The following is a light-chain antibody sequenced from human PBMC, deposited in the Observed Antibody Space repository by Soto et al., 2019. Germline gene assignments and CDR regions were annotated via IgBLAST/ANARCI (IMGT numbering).Light chain of an antibody. CDR3: QQSNSYPWT. CDR2: QAS. Sequence: DIQMTQSPSTLSASAGDRVTITCRASQSISSWLAWYQQKPGKAPKLLIYQASSLQSGVPSRFSGSGFGTEFTLTIRSLQPDDFAAYYCQQSNSYPWTFGQGTKVDIK. J-gene: IGKJ1*01. V-gene: IGKV1-5*03. CDR1: QSISSW.